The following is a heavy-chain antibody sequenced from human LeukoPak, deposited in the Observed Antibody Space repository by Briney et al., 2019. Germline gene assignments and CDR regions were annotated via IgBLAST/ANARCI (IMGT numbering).Heavy chain of an antibody. V-gene: IGHV4-34*01. CDR3: ARGHQGYDILTGQIYYYYMDV. D-gene: IGHD3-9*01. J-gene: IGHJ6*03. Sequence: SETLSLTCAVYGGSFSGYYWSWIRQPPGKGLEWIGEINHSGSTNYNPSLKCRVTISVDTSKNQFSLKLSSVTAADTAVYYCARGHQGYDILTGQIYYYYMDVWGKGTTVTISS. CDR1: GGSFSGYY. CDR2: INHSGST.